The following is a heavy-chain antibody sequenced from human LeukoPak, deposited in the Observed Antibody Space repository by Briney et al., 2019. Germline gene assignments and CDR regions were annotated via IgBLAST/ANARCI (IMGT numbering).Heavy chain of an antibody. J-gene: IGHJ5*02. Sequence: KPGGSLRLSCAVSGFTFSSYSMNWVRQAPGKGLEWVSSITGSSTYIYYADSVKGRFTISRDNAKNSLYLQMNNLAAEDTAVYYCARDLTVTSTCWFDLWGQGTLVTVSS. D-gene: IGHD4-17*01. CDR2: ITGSSTYI. V-gene: IGHV3-21*01. CDR1: GFTFSSYS. CDR3: ARDLTVTSTCWFDL.